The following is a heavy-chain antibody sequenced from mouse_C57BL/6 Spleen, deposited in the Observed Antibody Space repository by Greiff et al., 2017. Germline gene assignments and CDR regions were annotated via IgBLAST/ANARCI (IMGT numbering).Heavy chain of an antibody. CDR1: GFNIKDYY. J-gene: IGHJ2*01. D-gene: IGHD1-1*01. CDR3: TTYYYGSSYDYCDY. Sequence: EVQLQQSGAELVRPGASVKLSCTASGFNIKDYYMHWVKQRPEQGLEWIGRIDPEDGDTEYAPKFPGKATMTADTSSNTASLQLSSLTSEDTAVYYCTTYYYGSSYDYCDYWGQGTTLTVSS. V-gene: IGHV14-1*01. CDR2: IDPEDGDT.